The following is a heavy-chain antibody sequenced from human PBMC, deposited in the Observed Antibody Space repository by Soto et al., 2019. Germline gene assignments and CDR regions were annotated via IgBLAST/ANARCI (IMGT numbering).Heavy chain of an antibody. CDR2: IDPSDSYT. Sequence: PGECLKIPCKGSGYIFTSYWITRVRQIPGKGIASMGRIDPSDSYTNYSPSFQGHVTISADKSISTAYLQWSSLKASDTAMYYCARERIAARLIWRYYYYYGMDVWGQGTTVTVSS. V-gene: IGHV5-10-1*01. J-gene: IGHJ6*02. CDR3: ARERIAARLIWRYYYYYGMDV. D-gene: IGHD6-6*01. CDR1: GYIFTSYW.